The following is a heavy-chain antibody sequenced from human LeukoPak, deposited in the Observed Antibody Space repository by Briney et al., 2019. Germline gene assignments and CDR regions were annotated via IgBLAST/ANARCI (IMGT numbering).Heavy chain of an antibody. J-gene: IGHJ4*02. D-gene: IGHD5-24*01. CDR1: GFRISNYW. Sequence: GESLKISCKASGFRISNYWIGWVRQVPGKGLEWVGIINAGDSGTRYGPSFEGQVTVSADKSINTAYMEWSSLQASDTAVYYCARRANRDGYNYDYYDYWGQGTLVSVSS. V-gene: IGHV5-51*01. CDR2: INAGDSGT. CDR3: ARRANRDGYNYDYYDY.